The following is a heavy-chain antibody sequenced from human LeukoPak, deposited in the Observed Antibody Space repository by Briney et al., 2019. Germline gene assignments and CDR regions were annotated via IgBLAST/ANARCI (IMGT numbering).Heavy chain of an antibody. V-gene: IGHV4-38-2*02. CDR1: GYSISSGYY. Sequence: SSETLSLTCTVSGYSISSGYYWGWIRQPPGKGLEWIGSIYHSGSTYYNPSLKSRVTISVDTSKNQFSLKLSSVTAVDTAVYYCARGPVGGATYYDGDAFDIWGQGTMVTVSS. CDR3: ARGPVGGATYYDGDAFDI. J-gene: IGHJ3*02. CDR2: IYHSGST. D-gene: IGHD1-26*01.